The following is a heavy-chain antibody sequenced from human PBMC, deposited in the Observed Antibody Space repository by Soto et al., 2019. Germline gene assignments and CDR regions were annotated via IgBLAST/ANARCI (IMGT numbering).Heavy chain of an antibody. Sequence: EVQLLESGGGLLQPGGSLRLSCAASGFTFGGYAMNWVRQAPGKGLEWVSGISGGGDATFYTDSVKGRFTISRDNSGNTLYLQMNSLIAEDTAVYFCGRKSQGSVTVTGNWYFDLWGRGTLVTVSS. D-gene: IGHD4-17*01. CDR2: ISGGGDAT. CDR1: GFTFGGYA. CDR3: GRKSQGSVTVTGNWYFDL. V-gene: IGHV3-23*01. J-gene: IGHJ2*01.